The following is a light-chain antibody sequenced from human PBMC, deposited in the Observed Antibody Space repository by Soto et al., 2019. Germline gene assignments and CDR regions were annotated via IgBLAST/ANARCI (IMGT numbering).Light chain of an antibody. J-gene: IGKJ2*01. V-gene: IGKV3-20*01. CDR3: QQYGSSPPYT. CDR1: QSVSNNY. CDR2: GSS. Sequence: EVVLTQSPGTLSLSPGERATLSCRASQSVSNNYFAWYQQKPGQAPRLLIFGSSDRATGIPARFSGSGSGTDFTLTISRLEPEDFAVYYGQQYGSSPPYTVGQGTKLEIK.